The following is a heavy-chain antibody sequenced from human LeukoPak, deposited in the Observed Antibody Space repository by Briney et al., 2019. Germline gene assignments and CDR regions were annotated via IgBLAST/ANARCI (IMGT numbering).Heavy chain of an antibody. CDR3: ARGALGQQLVLGY. Sequence: GGSLRLSCAASGFTFSSYSMNWVRQAPGKGLEWVSSISSSSSYIYYADSVKGRFTISRDNAKNSLYLQMNNLRAEDTAVYYCARGALGQQLVLGYWGQGTLVTVSS. V-gene: IGHV3-21*01. CDR2: ISSSSSYI. CDR1: GFTFSSYS. J-gene: IGHJ4*02. D-gene: IGHD6-13*01.